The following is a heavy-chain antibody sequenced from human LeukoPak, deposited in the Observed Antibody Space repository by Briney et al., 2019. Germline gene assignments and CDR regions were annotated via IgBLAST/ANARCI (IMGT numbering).Heavy chain of an antibody. CDR3: VRQYSSGWNYYYGMDV. CDR1: GDSVSSNSAA. V-gene: IGHV6-1*01. Sequence: SQTPSLTCAISGDSVSSNSAAWHWIRQSPSRGLEWLGRTYYRSKWYNDYAVSVKSRIIINPDTSKNQFSLQLNSVTPEDTAVYYCVRQYSSGWNYYYGMDVWGQGTTVTVSS. D-gene: IGHD6-19*01. CDR2: TYYRSKWYN. J-gene: IGHJ6*02.